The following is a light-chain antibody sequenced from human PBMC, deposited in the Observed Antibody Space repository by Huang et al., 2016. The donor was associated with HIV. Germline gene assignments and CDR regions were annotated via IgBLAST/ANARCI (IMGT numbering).Light chain of an antibody. J-gene: IGKJ2*01. Sequence: DIQMTQSPSSVSASVGARVTITCRSSQDIGTSLAWYQHKPGKAPKVLIYAASTLHTGVPSRFSGSGSGTEFTLTISSLQTEDCATYYCQQDQSSVLSFGQGTKVEIK. CDR2: AAS. V-gene: IGKV1-12*01. CDR1: QDIGTS. CDR3: QQDQSSVLS.